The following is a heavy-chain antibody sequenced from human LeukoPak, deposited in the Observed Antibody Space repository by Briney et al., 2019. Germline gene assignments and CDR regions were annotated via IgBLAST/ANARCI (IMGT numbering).Heavy chain of an antibody. Sequence: GGSLRLSCAASGFTFSSYSMNWVRQAPGKGLEWVSYISSSSGTIYYADSVKGRFTISRDNDKNSLYLQMNSLRAEDTAVYYCARGHCSGGSCYVFDYWGQGTLVTVSP. CDR3: ARGHCSGGSCYVFDY. V-gene: IGHV3-48*04. CDR1: GFTFSSYS. D-gene: IGHD2-15*01. CDR2: ISSSSGTI. J-gene: IGHJ4*02.